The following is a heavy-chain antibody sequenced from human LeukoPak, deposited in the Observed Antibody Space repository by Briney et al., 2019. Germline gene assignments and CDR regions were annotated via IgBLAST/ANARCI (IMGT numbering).Heavy chain of an antibody. CDR1: GGSISSYY. J-gene: IGHJ4*02. Sequence: PSETLSLTCTVSGGSISSYYWSWIRQPPGKGLEWIGSIYYSGSTYYNPSLKSRVTISVDTSKNQFSLKLSSVTAADTAVYYCARDLVYWGQGTLVTVSS. CDR3: ARDLVY. CDR2: IYYSGST. V-gene: IGHV4-59*12. D-gene: IGHD2-8*02.